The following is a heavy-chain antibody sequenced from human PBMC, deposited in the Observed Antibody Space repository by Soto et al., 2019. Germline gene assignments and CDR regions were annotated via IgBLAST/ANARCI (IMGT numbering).Heavy chain of an antibody. Sequence: SETLSLTCTVSGGSVSSGSYYWSWIRQPPGKGLEWIGYIYYSGSTNYNPSLKSRVTISVDTSKNQFSLKLSSVTAADTAVYYCATLGTRRVGYYYGMDVWGQGNLVTVSS. V-gene: IGHV4-61*01. CDR3: ATLGTRRVGYYYGMDV. D-gene: IGHD6-6*01. CDR2: IYYSGST. CDR1: GGSVSSGSYY. J-gene: IGHJ6*01.